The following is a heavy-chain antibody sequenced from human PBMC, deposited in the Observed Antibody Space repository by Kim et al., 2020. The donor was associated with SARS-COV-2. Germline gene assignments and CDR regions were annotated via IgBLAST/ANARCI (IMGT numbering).Heavy chain of an antibody. J-gene: IGHJ5*02. Sequence: GESLKISCKGSGYSFTSYWIGWVRQMPGKGLEWMGIIYPGDSDTRYSPSFQGQVTISADKSISTAYLQWSSLKASDTAMYYCARQRELGYCSGGSCYGGWFDPWGQGTLVTVSS. CDR3: ARQRELGYCSGGSCYGGWFDP. CDR2: IYPGDSDT. D-gene: IGHD2-15*01. V-gene: IGHV5-51*01. CDR1: GYSFTSYW.